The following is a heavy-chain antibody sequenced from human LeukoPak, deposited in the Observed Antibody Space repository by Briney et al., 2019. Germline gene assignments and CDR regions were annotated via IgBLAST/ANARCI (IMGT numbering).Heavy chain of an antibody. D-gene: IGHD2-15*01. CDR3: ARGSPPYCSGGSCYPNWFDP. V-gene: IGHV4-59*01. Sequence: SETLSLTCTVSGGSISSYYWSWIRQPPGKGLEWIGYIYYSGSTNYNPSLKSRVTIPVDTSKNQFSLKLSSVTAADTAVYYCARGSPPYCSGGSCYPNWFDPWGQGTLVTVSS. CDR1: GGSISSYY. J-gene: IGHJ5*02. CDR2: IYYSGST.